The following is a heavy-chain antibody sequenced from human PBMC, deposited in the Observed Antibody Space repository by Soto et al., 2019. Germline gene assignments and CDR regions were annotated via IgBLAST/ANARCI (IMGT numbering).Heavy chain of an antibody. CDR1: GGPISPYY. CDR3: ARGFSAGKGSPPDF. J-gene: IGHJ4*02. D-gene: IGHD6-13*01. CDR2: IYYTGST. V-gene: IGHV4-4*07. Sequence: PSETLSLTCTVSGGPISPYYWSWIRQPAGKGLEWIGRIYYTGSTNYNPPLKSRVSMSLDTARNQISLKVKSVTAEDTAVYYCARGFSAGKGSPPDFWGQGSLVTVSS.